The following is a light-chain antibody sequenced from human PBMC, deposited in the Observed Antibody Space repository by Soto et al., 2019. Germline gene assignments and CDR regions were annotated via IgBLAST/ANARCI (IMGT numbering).Light chain of an antibody. CDR2: YDS. Sequence: SYELTQTPSLSVAPEKTASITCRGDNIGSQSVHWYQHKPGQAPILVMRYDSDRPSGIPERFSGSNSGNTATLTISRVEAGDEADYYCQVWDSSSDRPVFGGGTKVTVL. J-gene: IGLJ3*02. CDR1: NIGSQS. CDR3: QVWDSSSDRPV. V-gene: IGLV3-21*04.